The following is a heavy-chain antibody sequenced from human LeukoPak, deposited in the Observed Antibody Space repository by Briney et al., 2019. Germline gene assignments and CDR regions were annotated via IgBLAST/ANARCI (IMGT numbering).Heavy chain of an antibody. V-gene: IGHV1-18*01. CDR2: ISGYNGNT. Sequence: ASVKVSCKSSGYAFTSYGVSWMRQAPGQGLEWMGWISGYNGNTNYAQKFQGSVTLTTDTSTTTAYMELRSLRSDDTAVYYCARVFCGYSSCYPYILLGMDVWGQGTTATVS. J-gene: IGHJ6*02. CDR3: ARVFCGYSSCYPYILLGMDV. CDR1: GYAFTSYG. D-gene: IGHD6-25*01.